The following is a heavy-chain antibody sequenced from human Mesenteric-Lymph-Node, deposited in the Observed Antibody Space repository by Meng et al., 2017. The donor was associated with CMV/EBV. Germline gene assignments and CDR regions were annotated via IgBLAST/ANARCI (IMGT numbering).Heavy chain of an antibody. Sequence: ASVKVSCKVSGYPFNTYGISWVRQAPGQGLEGMGWINSYKSNTNYAQNLQGRVTMTTDTPTTTAYMELRSLRSDDSAVYYCARGPQGCSGGSCYSDYWGQGTLVTVSS. CDR2: INSYKSNT. CDR1: GYPFNTYG. V-gene: IGHV1-18*01. CDR3: ARGPQGCSGGSCYSDY. D-gene: IGHD2-15*01. J-gene: IGHJ4*02.